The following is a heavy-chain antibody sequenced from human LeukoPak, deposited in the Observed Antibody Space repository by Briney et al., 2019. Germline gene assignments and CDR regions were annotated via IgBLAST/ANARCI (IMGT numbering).Heavy chain of an antibody. CDR3: AREGGSYYEDRGD. Sequence: SVKVSCKASGGTFSSYAISWVRLAPGQGLEWMGRIIPILGIANYAQKFQGRVTITADKSTSTAYMELSSLRSEDTAVYYCAREGGSYYEDRGDWGQGTLVTVSS. J-gene: IGHJ4*02. CDR2: IIPILGIA. D-gene: IGHD1-26*01. CDR1: GGTFSSYA. V-gene: IGHV1-69*04.